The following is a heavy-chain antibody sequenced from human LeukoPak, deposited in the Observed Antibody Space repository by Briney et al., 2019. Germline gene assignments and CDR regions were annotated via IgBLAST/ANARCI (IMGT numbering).Heavy chain of an antibody. CDR2: MSSRSGII. J-gene: IGHJ4*02. D-gene: IGHD6-6*01. Sequence: PGGSLRLSCVASGFNFSDYYMNWIRQSPGKGLEWISYMSSRSGIIHYADSVKGRFTISRDNARNSLYLQMNSLRAEDTAVYYCARVGIAARLYYFDYWGQGTLVTVSS. CDR3: ARVGIAARLYYFDY. V-gene: IGHV3-11*04. CDR1: GFNFSDYY.